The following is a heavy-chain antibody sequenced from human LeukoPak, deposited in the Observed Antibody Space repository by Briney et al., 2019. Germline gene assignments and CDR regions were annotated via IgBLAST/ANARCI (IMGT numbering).Heavy chain of an antibody. CDR1: GYTFTSYG. V-gene: IGHV1-18*01. CDR2: ISSYNGNT. CDR3: ARRVAVARRDAFDI. J-gene: IGHJ3*02. Sequence: ASVNVSCKASGYTFTSYGISWVRQAPGQGREGMEWISSYNGNTNYAQKLQGRVTMSTDTSTGTAYMELRSLRSDDTAVYYCARRVAVARRDAFDIWGQGTMVTVSS. D-gene: IGHD6-19*01.